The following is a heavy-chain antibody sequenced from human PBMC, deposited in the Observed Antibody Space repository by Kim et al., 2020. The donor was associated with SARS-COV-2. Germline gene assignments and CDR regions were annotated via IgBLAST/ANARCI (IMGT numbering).Heavy chain of an antibody. V-gene: IGHV4-59*01. J-gene: IGHJ4*02. Sequence: LKRRVTISVDTSKNQFSLKLSSVTAADTAVYYCARALYSSSWYVEGQFDYWGQGTLVTVSS. CDR3: ARALYSSSWYVEGQFDY. D-gene: IGHD6-13*01.